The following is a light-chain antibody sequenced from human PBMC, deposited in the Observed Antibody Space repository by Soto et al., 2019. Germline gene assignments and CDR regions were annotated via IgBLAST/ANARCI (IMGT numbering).Light chain of an antibody. J-gene: IGLJ2*01. CDR1: SSDVGGYNY. CDR3: SSYTSSSTLGV. Sequence: QSVLTQPASVSGSPGQSITISCTGTSSDVGGYNYVSWYQQHPGKAPKLMIYDVSNRPSGVSNRFSGSKSGNTASLPISGLPAEDEADYYCSSYTSSSTLGVFGGGTKLTVL. V-gene: IGLV2-14*01. CDR2: DVS.